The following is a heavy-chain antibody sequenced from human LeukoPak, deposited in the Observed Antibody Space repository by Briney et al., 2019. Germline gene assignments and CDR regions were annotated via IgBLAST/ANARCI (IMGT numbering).Heavy chain of an antibody. CDR3: ASHPHFMTMIVPGGNYYMDV. V-gene: IGHV3-23*01. CDR1: GFTFSSHA. D-gene: IGHD3-22*01. Sequence: GGSLRLSCVASGFTFSSHAMSWVRQAPGKGLEWLSAISGSGDGTYYADSVSGRFTISRDNSKNTLYLQMNSLRAEDTAVYYCASHPHFMTMIVPGGNYYMDVWGKGTTVAVSS. J-gene: IGHJ6*03. CDR2: ISGSGDGT.